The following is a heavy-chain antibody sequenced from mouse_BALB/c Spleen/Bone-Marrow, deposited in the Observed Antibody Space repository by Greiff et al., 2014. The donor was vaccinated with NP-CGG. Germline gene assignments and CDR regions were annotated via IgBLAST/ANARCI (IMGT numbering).Heavy chain of an antibody. Sequence: VKLQESGAELVKPGASVKLSCKASGYSFTNYYMYWVRRRPGQGLEWIGEINPSNGGTNFNEKFKNKATLTVDKSSSTAYMQLSSLTSEDSAVYYCTRSNYGYWNFDVWGAGTTVTVSS. D-gene: IGHD1-1*01. CDR2: INPSNGGT. J-gene: IGHJ1*01. CDR1: GYSFTNYY. V-gene: IGHV1S81*02. CDR3: TRSNYGYWNFDV.